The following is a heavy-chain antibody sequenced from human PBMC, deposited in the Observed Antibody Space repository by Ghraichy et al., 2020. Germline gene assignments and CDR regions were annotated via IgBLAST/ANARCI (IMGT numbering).Heavy chain of an antibody. CDR3: ARHSLIVGATVFDS. D-gene: IGHD1-26*01. CDR1: GGSISGYY. Sequence: SQTLSLTCTVSGGSISGYYWSWIRQPPGEGLEWIGYIYYSGSTNYNPSLKRRVTISGDTSKNQFSLKLSSVTAADTAVYYCARHSLIVGATVFDSWGQGTLVTVSS. V-gene: IGHV4-59*08. CDR2: IYYSGST. J-gene: IGHJ4*02.